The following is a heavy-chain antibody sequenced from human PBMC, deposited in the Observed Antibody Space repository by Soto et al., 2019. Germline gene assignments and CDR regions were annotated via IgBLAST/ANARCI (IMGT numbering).Heavy chain of an antibody. J-gene: IGHJ5*02. CDR1: GFTFSSYG. CDR3: AILGPPAGTPKDNNWFDP. V-gene: IGHV3-30*03. CDR2: ISYDGSNK. D-gene: IGHD6-13*01. Sequence: GGSLRLSCAASGFTFSSYGMHWVRQAPGKGLEWVAVISYDGSNKYYADSVKGRFTISRDNSKNTLYLQMNSLRAEDTAVYYCAILGPPAGTPKDNNWFDPWGQGTLVTVS.